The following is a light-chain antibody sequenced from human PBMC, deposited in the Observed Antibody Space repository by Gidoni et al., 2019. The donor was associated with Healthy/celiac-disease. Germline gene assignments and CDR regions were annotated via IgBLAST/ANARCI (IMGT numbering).Light chain of an antibody. CDR2: DDS. Sequence: SYVLTQPPSVSGAPGQTARITCGGNNIGSKSVHWYQQKPGQAPVLVVYDDSARPSGIPGRFSGSNSGNTATLTISRVDAGDEADYYCQVWDSSSDHVVFGGGTKLTVL. V-gene: IGLV3-21*02. CDR1: NIGSKS. J-gene: IGLJ2*01. CDR3: QVWDSSSDHVV.